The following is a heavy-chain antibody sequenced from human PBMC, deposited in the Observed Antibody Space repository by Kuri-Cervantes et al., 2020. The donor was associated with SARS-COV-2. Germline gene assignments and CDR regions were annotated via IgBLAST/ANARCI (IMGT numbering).Heavy chain of an antibody. V-gene: IGHV1-69*13. Sequence: SVKVFCKAAGGTFSSDAISWVRQAPGQGLEWMGGIIPIFGPANYAQKFQGRVTITADESTSTAYMELSSLRSEDTAVYYCARGGDCSGGGCYNYWGQGTLVTVSS. D-gene: IGHD2-15*01. CDR2: IIPIFGPA. J-gene: IGHJ4*02. CDR1: GGTFSSDA. CDR3: ARGGDCSGGGCYNY.